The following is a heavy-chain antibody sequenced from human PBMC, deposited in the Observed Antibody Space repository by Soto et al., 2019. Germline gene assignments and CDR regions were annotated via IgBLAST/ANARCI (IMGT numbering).Heavy chain of an antibody. V-gene: IGHV3-7*03. CDR3: VRELGLAF. D-gene: IGHD7-27*01. CDR2: INQDGSEK. Sequence: PGGSLRLSCTASRFTCSNYWMRWVRQDPGKGLEWVANINQDGSEKNYVDSVKGRFTISRDNAKNSLSLQINSLRVEDTAVYYCVRELGLAFWGRGALVTVSS. CDR1: RFTCSNYW. J-gene: IGHJ4*02.